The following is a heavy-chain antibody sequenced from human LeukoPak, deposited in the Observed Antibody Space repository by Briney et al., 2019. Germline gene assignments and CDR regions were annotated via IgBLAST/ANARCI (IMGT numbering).Heavy chain of an antibody. CDR2: FGGDGGCT. Sequence: GGSPGLPFGASGFPFDDYAMDWGRQAPGKGLEWVSLFGGDGGCTYYADSVKGRFTISRDNSKNSLYLQMNSLRTEDTALYYCAKVLGYYDSSGYYQEGGFDYWGQGTLVTVSS. CDR3: AKVLGYYDSSGYYQEGGFDY. J-gene: IGHJ4*02. V-gene: IGHV3-43*02. D-gene: IGHD3-22*01. CDR1: GFPFDDYA.